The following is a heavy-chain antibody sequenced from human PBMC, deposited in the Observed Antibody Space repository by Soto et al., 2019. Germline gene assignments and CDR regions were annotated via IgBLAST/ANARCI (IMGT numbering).Heavy chain of an antibody. D-gene: IGHD2-8*01. CDR2: IYHSGIA. J-gene: IGHJ4*02. CDR1: GGSISSINYY. CDR3: AGKPNALYYFYY. V-gene: IGHV4-31*02. Sequence: SETLSLTCTVSGGSISSINYYWSWIRHLPGKGLEWIGYIYHSGIAYYNPSLKSRVHLSVDTSKNQLSLNLSSVTAADTAVYYCAGKPNALYYFYYWGQGALVTVSS.